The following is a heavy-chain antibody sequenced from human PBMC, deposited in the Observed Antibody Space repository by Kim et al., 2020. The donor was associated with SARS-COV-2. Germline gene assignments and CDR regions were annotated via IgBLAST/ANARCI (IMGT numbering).Heavy chain of an antibody. CDR3: ARDPEPNDAFDI. V-gene: IGHV6-1*01. J-gene: IGHJ3*02. Sequence: DYAVTGKIRITINPDTSKIQFSLQLNSVTPEDTAVYYCARDPEPNDAFDIWGQGTMVTVSS.